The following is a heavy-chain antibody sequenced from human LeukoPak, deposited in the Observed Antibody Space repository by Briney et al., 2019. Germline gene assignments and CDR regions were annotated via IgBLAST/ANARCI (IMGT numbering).Heavy chain of an antibody. J-gene: IGHJ4*02. CDR2: ISSSSSTI. CDR3: ARNVWGYCSSTSCYADY. V-gene: IGHV3-48*04. D-gene: IGHD2-2*01. Sequence: GGSLRLSCAASGFTFSSYSMNWVRQAPGKGLEWVSYISSSSSTIYYADSVKGRFTISRDNAKNSLYLQMNSLRAEDTAVYYCARNVWGYCSSTSCYADYWGQGTLVTVSS. CDR1: GFTFSSYS.